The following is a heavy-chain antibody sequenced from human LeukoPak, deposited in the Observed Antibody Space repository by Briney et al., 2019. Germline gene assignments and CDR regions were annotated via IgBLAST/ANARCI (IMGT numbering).Heavy chain of an antibody. V-gene: IGHV3-23*01. Sequence: PGGSLRLSCAASGFSFSNYGMSWVRQAPGKGLEWVSVISGSGGSTDYAGSVKGRFTVSRDNSKNTLYLQMNSLRGEDTAVYYCAKTTGSGSYYNTFDIWGQGTMVTVSS. CDR3: AKTTGSGSYYNTFDI. J-gene: IGHJ3*02. CDR2: ISGSGGST. D-gene: IGHD3-10*01. CDR1: GFSFSNYG.